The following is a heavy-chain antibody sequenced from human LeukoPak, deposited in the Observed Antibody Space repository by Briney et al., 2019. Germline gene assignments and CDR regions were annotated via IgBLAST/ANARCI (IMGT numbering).Heavy chain of an antibody. J-gene: IGHJ3*02. Sequence: SETLSLTCTVSGGSISSYYWSWLRQPAGKGLEWIGRIYNSGSTNYNPSLKSRVTMSVDTSKNQFSLKLSSVTAADTAVYYCARGGTYYGSRSYVSGAFDIWGQGTMVTVSS. CDR1: GGSISSYY. CDR3: ARGGTYYGSRSYVSGAFDI. V-gene: IGHV4-4*07. CDR2: IYNSGST. D-gene: IGHD3-10*01.